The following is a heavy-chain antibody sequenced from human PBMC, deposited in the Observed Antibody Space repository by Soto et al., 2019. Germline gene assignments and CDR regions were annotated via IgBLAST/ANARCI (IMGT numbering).Heavy chain of an antibody. J-gene: IGHJ5*02. V-gene: IGHV3-21*01. CDR2: ISSSSSYI. CDR1: GFAFSSYS. Sequence: GGSLRLSCAASGFAFSSYSMNWFRQAPGRGLEWVSSISSSSSYIYYADSVKGRFTISRDNAKNSLYLQMNSLRAEDTAVYYCAREQQQLPTRWFDPWGQGTLVTVSS. CDR3: AREQQQLPTRWFDP. D-gene: IGHD6-13*01.